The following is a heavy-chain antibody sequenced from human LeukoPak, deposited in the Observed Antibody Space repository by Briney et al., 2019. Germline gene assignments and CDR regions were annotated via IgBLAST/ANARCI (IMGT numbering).Heavy chain of an antibody. CDR2: IRSKAYGGTT. Sequence: GGSLRLSCTASGFTFGDYAMSWVRQAPGKGLEWVGFIRSKAYGGTTEYAASVKGRFTISRDDSKSIAYLQMNSLKTEDTAVYYCTRGDSDAFDIWGQGTMVTVSS. J-gene: IGHJ3*02. D-gene: IGHD2-21*01. CDR1: GFTFGDYA. CDR3: TRGDSDAFDI. V-gene: IGHV3-49*04.